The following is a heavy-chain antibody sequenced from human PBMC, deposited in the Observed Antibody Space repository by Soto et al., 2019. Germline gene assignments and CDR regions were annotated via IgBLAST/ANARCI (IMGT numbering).Heavy chain of an antibody. CDR3: ARRSSGWYFDY. Sequence: GGSLRLSYAASGFTLSSYAMNWVRQAPGKGLEWVSVISGSGGSTYYADSVKGRFTISRDNSKNTLYLQMNSLRAEDTAVYYCARRSSGWYFDYWGQGTLVTVSS. V-gene: IGHV3-23*01. CDR2: ISGSGGST. D-gene: IGHD6-19*01. CDR1: GFTLSSYA. J-gene: IGHJ4*02.